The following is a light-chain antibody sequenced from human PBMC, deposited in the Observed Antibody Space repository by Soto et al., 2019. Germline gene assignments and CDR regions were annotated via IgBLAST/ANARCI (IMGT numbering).Light chain of an antibody. V-gene: IGLV2-14*01. CDR2: DVS. J-gene: IGLJ1*01. CDR3: SSFTSSGTYV. CDR1: SSDVGGYNY. Sequence: QSALTQPASVSGSPGQSITISCTGTSSDVGGYNYVSWFQQYPGKAPKLIIHDVSNRPSGVSNRFSGSKSGNTASLTISGLQAEDEADYYCSSFTSSGTYVFGNGAKVTVL.